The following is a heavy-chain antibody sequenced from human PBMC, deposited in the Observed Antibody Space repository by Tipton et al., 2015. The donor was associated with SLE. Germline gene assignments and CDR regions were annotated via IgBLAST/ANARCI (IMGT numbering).Heavy chain of an antibody. CDR3: ARAPMVITAFDI. V-gene: IGHV4-4*07. CDR1: GGSITNYY. D-gene: IGHD2/OR15-2a*01. Sequence: TLSLTCTVSGGSITNYYWNWIRQPPGKGLEWIGCIHSSGTTHDNPSLKSRVTMSVDMSKNQFSLWLPSVTAADTAVYYCARAPMVITAFDIWGQGTMGTVSS. J-gene: IGHJ3*02. CDR2: IHSSGTT.